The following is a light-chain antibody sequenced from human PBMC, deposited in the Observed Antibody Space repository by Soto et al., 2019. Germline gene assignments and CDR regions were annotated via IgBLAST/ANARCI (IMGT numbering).Light chain of an antibody. J-gene: IGKJ4*01. Sequence: EIVMTQSPATLSVSPGERATLSCRASQSVSSNLAWYQQKPGQAPTLLIYGASTRATGIPARFSGSGSGTEFTLTISSLQSEDFAVYFCQQHINWPLTFGGGTRVEIK. CDR1: QSVSSN. CDR3: QQHINWPLT. V-gene: IGKV3-15*01. CDR2: GAS.